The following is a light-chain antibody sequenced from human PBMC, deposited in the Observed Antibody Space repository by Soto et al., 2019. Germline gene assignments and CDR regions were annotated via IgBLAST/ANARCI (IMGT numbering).Light chain of an antibody. CDR3: TSFTSSSTWV. CDR2: EVS. Sequence: QSALPQPASVSGSPGQSIPLSCTGTSSDVGGYNYVSWFQQHPGKAPKLKIYEVSNRPSGVSNRFSGSKSGYTASLTISELQAEDEADYYCTSFTSSSTWVFGGGTKLTVL. V-gene: IGLV2-14*03. CDR1: SSDVGGYNY. J-gene: IGLJ3*02.